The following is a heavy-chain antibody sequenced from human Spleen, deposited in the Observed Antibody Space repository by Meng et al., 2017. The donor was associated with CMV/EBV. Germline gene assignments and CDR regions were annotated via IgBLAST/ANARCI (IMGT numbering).Heavy chain of an antibody. CDR3: AGYCSSTSCLLDY. Sequence: GSLRLSCAVYGGSFSGYYWSWIRQPPGKGLEWIGEINHSGSTNYNPSLKSRVTISVDTSKNQFSLKLNSVTAADTAVYYCAGYCSSTSCLLDYWGQGTLVTVSS. D-gene: IGHD2-2*01. CDR2: INHSGST. V-gene: IGHV4-34*01. CDR1: GGSFSGYY. J-gene: IGHJ4*02.